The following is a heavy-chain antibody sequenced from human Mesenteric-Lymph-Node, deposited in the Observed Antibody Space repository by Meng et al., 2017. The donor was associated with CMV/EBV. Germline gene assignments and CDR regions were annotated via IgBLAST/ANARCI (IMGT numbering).Heavy chain of an antibody. CDR2: ITWDGGST. Sequence: GSLRLSCAASGFTFDDYTMHWVRQAPGKGLEWVSLITWDGGSTYYADSVKGRFTISRDNSKNSLYLQMNSLRTEDTALYYCAKDMERWELLQGYFDYWGQGTLVTVSS. CDR3: AKDMERWELLQGYFDY. CDR1: GFTFDDYT. V-gene: IGHV3-43*01. D-gene: IGHD1-26*01. J-gene: IGHJ4*02.